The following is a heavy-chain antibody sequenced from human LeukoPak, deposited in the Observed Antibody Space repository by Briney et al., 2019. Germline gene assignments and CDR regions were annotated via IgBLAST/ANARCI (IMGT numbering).Heavy chain of an antibody. CDR3: AREGTYYDFWSGYPYGMDV. CDR2: IIPILGIA. CDR1: GGTFSSYA. D-gene: IGHD3-3*01. V-gene: IGHV1-69*04. J-gene: IGHJ6*02. Sequence: SVKVSCKASGGTFSSYAISWVRQAPGQGLEWVGRIIPILGIANYAQKFQGRVTITADKSTSTAYMELSSLRSEDTAVYYCAREGTYYDFWSGYPYGMDVWGQGTTVTVSS.